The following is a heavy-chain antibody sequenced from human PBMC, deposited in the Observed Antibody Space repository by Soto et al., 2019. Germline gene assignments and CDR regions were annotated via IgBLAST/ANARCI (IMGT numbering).Heavy chain of an antibody. CDR1: GGTFSSYA. J-gene: IGHJ4*02. D-gene: IGHD4-17*01. CDR2: IIPIFGTA. CDR3: ERVGGLGEGYFDY. Sequence: SVKVSCKASGGTFSSYAISWVRQAPGQGLEWMGGIIPIFGTANYAQKFQGRVTITADESTSTAYMELSSLRSEDTAVYYCERVGGLGEGYFDYWGQGTLVTVSS. V-gene: IGHV1-69*13.